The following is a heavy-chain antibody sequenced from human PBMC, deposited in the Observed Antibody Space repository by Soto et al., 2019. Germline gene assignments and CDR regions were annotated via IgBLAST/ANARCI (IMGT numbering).Heavy chain of an antibody. CDR3: AKAGDIWGYYYYMDV. V-gene: IGHV3-30*18. J-gene: IGHJ6*03. CDR1: GFTFSSYG. D-gene: IGHD2-15*01. CDR2: ISYDGSNK. Sequence: GGSLRLSCAASGFTFSSYGMHWVRQAPGKGLEWVAVISYDGSNKYYADSVKGRFTISRDNSKNTLYLQMNSLRAEDTAVYYCAKAGDIWGYYYYMDVWGKGTTVTVSS.